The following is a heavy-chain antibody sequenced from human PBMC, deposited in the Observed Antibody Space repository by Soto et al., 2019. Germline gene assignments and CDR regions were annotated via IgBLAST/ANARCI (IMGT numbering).Heavy chain of an antibody. CDR2: IYYSGST. Sequence: PSETLSLTCTVSGGSISSSSYYWGWIRQPPGKGLEWIGNIYYSGSTYYNPSLKSRVTISVDTSKNQFSLKLSSVTAADTAVYYCARRLGVAGPYYYYGMDVWGQGTTVTVSS. CDR1: GGSISSSSYY. J-gene: IGHJ6*02. CDR3: ARRLGVAGPYYYYGMDV. V-gene: IGHV4-39*01. D-gene: IGHD6-19*01.